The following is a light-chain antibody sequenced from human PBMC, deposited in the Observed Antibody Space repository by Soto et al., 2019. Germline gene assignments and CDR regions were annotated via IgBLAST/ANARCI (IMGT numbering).Light chain of an antibody. J-gene: IGKJ2*01. Sequence: EIVLTQSPATLSLSPGERATLSCRASQSVSRYLACYQQKPGQAPRLLIYDASSRAIGIPARFSGSGSGTDFTLTISSLEPEDFAVYYCQQRSNWPPGYTFGQGTKLEIK. V-gene: IGKV3-11*01. CDR2: DAS. CDR1: QSVSRY. CDR3: QQRSNWPPGYT.